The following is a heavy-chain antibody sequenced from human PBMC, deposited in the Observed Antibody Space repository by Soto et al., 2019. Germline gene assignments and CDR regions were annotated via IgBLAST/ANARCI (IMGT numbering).Heavy chain of an antibody. CDR2: MIPIHGIA. D-gene: IGHD2-21*01. J-gene: IGHJ6*03. CDR3: SRDGGGDFFFYYYYMDF. Sequence: QVQLVQSGAEVKKPGSSVKVSCKASGGTFSSYTISWVRQAPGQGLELMGRMIPIHGIANYSQKFQGRVTITADKSTSTSYNDLSSLKSEDTAVYYCSRDGGGDFFFYYYYMDFLRKVTPVTVSS. V-gene: IGHV1-69*08. CDR1: GGTFSSYT.